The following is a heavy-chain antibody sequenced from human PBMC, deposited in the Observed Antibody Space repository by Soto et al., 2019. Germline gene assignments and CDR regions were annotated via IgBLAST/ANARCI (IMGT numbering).Heavy chain of an antibody. J-gene: IGHJ4*02. Sequence: QVQLVESGGGVVQPGRSLRLSCAASGFTFSRHTMQWVRQAPGKGLEWVAAISDDGSNTYYADSVKGRFTISRDNSKNTFYLQMNSLSRDDTAVHHCAREVYYDFWSGFNTHPYSFDDWGQGTLVTVSS. CDR1: GFTFSRHT. CDR2: ISDDGSNT. V-gene: IGHV3-30-3*01. CDR3: AREVYYDFWSGFNTHPYSFDD. D-gene: IGHD3-3*01.